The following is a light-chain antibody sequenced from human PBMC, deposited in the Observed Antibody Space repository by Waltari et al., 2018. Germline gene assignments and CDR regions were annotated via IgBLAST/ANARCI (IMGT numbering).Light chain of an antibody. CDR1: ILRVYY. Sequence: SSELTQDPAVSVALGQTVRITCQGDILRVYYPNWCQQKPGQAPLLVIYGKNNRPSGIPDRSSASTSGSTASLTVTGAQAEDEAHYDCSSRDSSGDVIVGGGTKLTVL. J-gene: IGLJ2*01. V-gene: IGLV3-19*01. CDR2: GKN. CDR3: SSRDSSGDVI.